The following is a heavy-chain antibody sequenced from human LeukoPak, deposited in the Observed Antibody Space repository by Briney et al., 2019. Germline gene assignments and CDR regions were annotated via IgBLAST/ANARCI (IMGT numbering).Heavy chain of an antibody. V-gene: IGHV3-23*01. CDR3: AKTLVRGVIEPSRAFDI. CDR1: GITFSSYG. CDR2: ISSTGGTT. J-gene: IGHJ3*02. Sequence: GGSLRLSCAASGITFSSYGMSWVRQAPGKGLEWVSSISSTGGTTYYADSVKGRFSISRDNSKNTLYLQMNSLRAEDTAVYYCAKTLVRGVIEPSRAFDIWGQGTMVTVSS. D-gene: IGHD3-10*01.